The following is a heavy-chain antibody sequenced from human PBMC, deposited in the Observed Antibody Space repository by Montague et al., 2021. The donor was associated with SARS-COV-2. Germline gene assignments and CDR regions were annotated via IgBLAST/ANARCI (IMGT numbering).Heavy chain of an antibody. Sequence: SLRLSCAVSGFTFEDYGMSWVRQAPGKGLEWVSGINWNGGYTDYVDSVKGRFTISGDTAKKSLYLQMDSLRAEDTALYYCAREKRGVAAALIYYYGMDVWGQGTRVTVSS. CDR1: GFTFEDYG. D-gene: IGHD6-13*01. CDR3: AREKRGVAAALIYYYGMDV. CDR2: INWNGGYT. J-gene: IGHJ6*02. V-gene: IGHV3-20*04.